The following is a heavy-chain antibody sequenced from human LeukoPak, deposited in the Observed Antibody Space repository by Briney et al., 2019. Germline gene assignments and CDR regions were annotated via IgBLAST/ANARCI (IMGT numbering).Heavy chain of an antibody. CDR2: IKFDGSKI. CDR3: ARLYDGSAYHADHFDY. J-gene: IGHJ4*02. D-gene: IGHD3-22*01. V-gene: IGHV3-30*04. CDR1: GFTFARYD. Sequence: GGSLRLSCAASGFTFARYDMHWVRHAPVKGLEWVAVIKFDGSKIHYADSLRGRFTISRDNAKNSLYLQMNSLRAEDTAVYYCARLYDGSAYHADHFDYWGQGTLVIVSS.